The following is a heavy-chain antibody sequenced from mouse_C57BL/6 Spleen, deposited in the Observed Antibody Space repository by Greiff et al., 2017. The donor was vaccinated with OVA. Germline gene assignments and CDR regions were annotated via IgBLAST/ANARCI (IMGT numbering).Heavy chain of an antibody. D-gene: IGHD2-12*01. Sequence: EVQLQQSGPELVKPGASVKIPCKASGYTFTDYNMDWVKQSHGKSLEWIGDINPNNGGTIYNQKFKGKATLTVDKSSSTAYMALRCLPSDDTAVYYCASRVLPLYAMDYWGQGTSVTVSS. CDR1: GYTFTDYN. J-gene: IGHJ4*01. CDR2: INPNNGGT. CDR3: ASRVLPLYAMDY. V-gene: IGHV1-18*01.